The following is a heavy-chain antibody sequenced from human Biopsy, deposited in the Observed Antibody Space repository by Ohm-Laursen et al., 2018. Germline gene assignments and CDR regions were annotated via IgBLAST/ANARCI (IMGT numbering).Heavy chain of an antibody. CDR1: GGSISNNNYY. CDR3: ARLGSGDYFPTFFDF. D-gene: IGHD5-12*01. CDR2: IFYRGST. Sequence: GTLSLTCPVSGGSISNNNYYWGWIRQPPGKGLEWIGSIFYRGSTHYKPSLKSRVNISVDTSKNQFSLKLNSVTAADTAVYYCARLGSGDYFPTFFDFWGQGALVTVSS. J-gene: IGHJ4*02. V-gene: IGHV4-39*07.